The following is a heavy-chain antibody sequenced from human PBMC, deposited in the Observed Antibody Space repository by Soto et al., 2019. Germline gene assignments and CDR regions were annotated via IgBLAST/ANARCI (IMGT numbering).Heavy chain of an antibody. V-gene: IGHV1-2*02. D-gene: IGHD2-8*01. Sequence: GASVKVSCKASGYTFTDYYMHWVRQAPGQGLEWMGWINPNSGATSYAQRFQGRVTMTRDTSISTAYMELSRLTSDDTAVYYCAREGGDIVQMVYALPWYWSQGTLVTVSS. J-gene: IGHJ4*02. CDR1: GYTFTDYY. CDR2: INPNSGAT. CDR3: AREGGDIVQMVYALPWY.